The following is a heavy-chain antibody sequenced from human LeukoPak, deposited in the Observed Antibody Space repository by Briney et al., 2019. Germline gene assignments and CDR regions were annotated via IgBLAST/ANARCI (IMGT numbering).Heavy chain of an antibody. Sequence: SETLSLTCTVSGGSISSYYWSWIRQPPGKGLEWIGYIYYSGSTNYNPSLKSRVTISVDTSKNQFSLKLSSVTAADTAVYYCARGDPNIAVDFDYWGQGTLVTVSS. D-gene: IGHD6-19*01. CDR2: IYYSGST. CDR3: ARGDPNIAVDFDY. J-gene: IGHJ4*02. V-gene: IGHV4-59*01. CDR1: GGSISSYY.